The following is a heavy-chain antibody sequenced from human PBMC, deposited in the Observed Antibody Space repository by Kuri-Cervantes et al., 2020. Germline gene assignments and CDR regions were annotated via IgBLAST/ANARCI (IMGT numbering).Heavy chain of an antibody. CDR3: ASGRTLTIGDY. Sequence: SLKISCAASGFTFDDYAMHWVRQAPGKGLEWVSGISWNSGSIGYADSVKGRFTISRDNSKNTLYLQMNSLRAEDTAVYNCASGRTLTIGDYWGQGTLVPSPQ. J-gene: IGHJ4*02. V-gene: IGHV3-9*01. D-gene: IGHD3-9*01. CDR2: ISWNSGSI. CDR1: GFTFDDYA.